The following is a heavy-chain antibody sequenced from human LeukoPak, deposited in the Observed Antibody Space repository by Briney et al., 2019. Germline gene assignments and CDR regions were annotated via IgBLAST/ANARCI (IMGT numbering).Heavy chain of an antibody. J-gene: IGHJ5*02. CDR3: AGDKDYYDNRATGWFDP. CDR1: GYTFTNYD. D-gene: IGHD3-22*01. V-gene: IGHV1-2*02. Sequence: GASVKVSCKVSGYTFTNYDINWVRQAPGQGLEWMGWINPNSGGTNYAQKFQGRVTMTRDTSISTAYMELSRLRSDDTAVYYCAGDKDYYDNRATGWFDPWGQGTLVTVSS. CDR2: INPNSGGT.